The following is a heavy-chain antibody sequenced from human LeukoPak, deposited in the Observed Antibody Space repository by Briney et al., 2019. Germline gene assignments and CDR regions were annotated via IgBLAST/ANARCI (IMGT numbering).Heavy chain of an antibody. V-gene: IGHV4-39*01. CDR1: GGSIGSSAYS. CDR2: ISYTGTT. D-gene: IGHD6-19*01. CDR3: ARGWARQWLVLNWFDP. Sequence: PSETLSLTCTVSGGSIGSSAYSWGWIRQPPGKGLEWIGSISYTGTTYYNPSLKSRVTISLDTSKNQFSLKLSSVTAADTAVYYCARGWARQWLVLNWFDPWGQGTLVTVSS. J-gene: IGHJ5*02.